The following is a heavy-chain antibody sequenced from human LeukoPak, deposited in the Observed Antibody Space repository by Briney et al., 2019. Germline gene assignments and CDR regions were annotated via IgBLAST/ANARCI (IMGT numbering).Heavy chain of an antibody. CDR1: GGSISRSSYY. CDR3: ARLRRASLLLWFGELFDY. D-gene: IGHD3-10*01. V-gene: IGHV4-39*01. Sequence: KASETLSLTCTVSGGSISRSSYYWGWIRQPPGKGLEWIGSIYDSGSTYYNPSLKSRVTISVDTSKNQFSLKLSSVTAADTAVYYCARLRRASLLLWFGELFDYWGQGTLVTVSS. CDR2: IYDSGST. J-gene: IGHJ4*02.